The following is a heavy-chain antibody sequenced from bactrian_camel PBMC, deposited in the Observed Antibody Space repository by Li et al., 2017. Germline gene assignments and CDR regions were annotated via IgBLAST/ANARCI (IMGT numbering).Heavy chain of an antibody. CDR1: GYTFNTY. V-gene: IGHV3S28*01. D-gene: IGHD1*01. J-gene: IGHJ7*01. Sequence: QLVESGGGAVQAGGSVRLSCAASGYTFNTYSWFRQAPGQEREGVAQMYSGESSTYYADSVKGRFTISHDNAKRTLYLQMDNLQPEDTAVYYCAASSGCTLAPGIPPHYSGMDYWGKGTQVTVS. CDR2: MYSGESST.